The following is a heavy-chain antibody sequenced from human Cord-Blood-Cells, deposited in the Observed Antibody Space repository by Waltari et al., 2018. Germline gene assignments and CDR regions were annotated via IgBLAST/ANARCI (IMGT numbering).Heavy chain of an antibody. CDR2: INAGNGNT. CDR3: ARDASSSWYDWYFDL. D-gene: IGHD6-13*01. CDR1: GYTFTSYA. V-gene: IGHV1-3*01. J-gene: IGHJ2*01. Sequence: QVQLVQSGAEVKKPGASVKVSCKASGYTFTSYAMHWVRQAPGQRLEWMGWINAGNGNTKYSQKCQGRVTITRDTSASTAYMELSSLRSEDTAVYYCARDASSSWYDWYFDLWGRGTLVTVSS.